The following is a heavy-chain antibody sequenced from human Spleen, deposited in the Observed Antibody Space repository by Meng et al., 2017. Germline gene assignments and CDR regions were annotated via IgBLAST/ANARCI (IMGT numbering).Heavy chain of an antibody. J-gene: IGHJ3*02. D-gene: IGHD6-13*01. Sequence: GESLKISCAASGFTFSSYSMHWVRQAPGKGLEWVSYISSSGSTIYYADSVKGRFTISRDNSKNTLYLQMNSLRAEDTAVYYCARGIKQQLPHHDAFDIWGQGTMVTVSS. V-gene: IGHV3-48*01. CDR3: ARGIKQQLPHHDAFDI. CDR2: ISSSGSTI. CDR1: GFTFSSYS.